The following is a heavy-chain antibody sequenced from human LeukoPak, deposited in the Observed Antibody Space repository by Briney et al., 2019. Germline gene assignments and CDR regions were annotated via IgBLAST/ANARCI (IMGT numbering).Heavy chain of an antibody. CDR3: ASGTQRIDFLPYS. V-gene: IGHV1-2*02. CDR1: GYTFTGYY. D-gene: IGHD3-9*01. Sequence: SVNVSCKASGYTFTGYYMQWVRQAPGQGLEWVGWINPNSGGTNYAQKFQGRFTMTRDTSISTAYMELSRLRSDDPAVYYCASGTQRIDFLPYSWGQGPLVTVSS. J-gene: IGHJ4*02. CDR2: INPNSGGT.